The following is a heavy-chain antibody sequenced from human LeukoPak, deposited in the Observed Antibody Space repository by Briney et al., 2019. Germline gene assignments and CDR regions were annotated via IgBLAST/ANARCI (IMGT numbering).Heavy chain of an antibody. Sequence: GGSLRLSCAASGFTFSSYAMSWVRQAPGKGLEWVSAISGSGGSTYYADSVKGRFTISRDNSRDTLYLQMNSLRAEDTAVYYCAKDSGWDEYYFDYWGQGTLVTVSS. V-gene: IGHV3-23*01. CDR1: GFTFSSYA. CDR2: ISGSGGST. D-gene: IGHD6-19*01. J-gene: IGHJ4*02. CDR3: AKDSGWDEYYFDY.